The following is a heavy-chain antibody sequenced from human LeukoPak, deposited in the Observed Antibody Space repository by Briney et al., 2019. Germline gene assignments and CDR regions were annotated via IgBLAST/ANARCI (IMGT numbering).Heavy chain of an antibody. Sequence: GGSLRLSCAASGVTFSSYWMSWVRQAPGKGLEWVSVISGGGGSTYYGDSVKGRFTISRDNSKNTLFLQMNTLRVEDTAIYYCVKGDTVTTRPNFDYWGQGTLVTVSS. J-gene: IGHJ4*02. CDR1: GVTFSSYW. V-gene: IGHV3-23*01. D-gene: IGHD4-17*01. CDR2: ISGGGGST. CDR3: VKGDTVTTRPNFDY.